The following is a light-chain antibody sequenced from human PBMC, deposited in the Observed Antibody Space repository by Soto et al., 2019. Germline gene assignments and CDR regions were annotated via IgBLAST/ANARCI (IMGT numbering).Light chain of an antibody. CDR3: QAYDSSLSAVV. J-gene: IGLJ2*01. Sequence: QSVLTQPPSVSGAPGQRVTISCTGSSSSIGAGYDVHWYQQLPGTAPKIVIYGNINRPSGVPDRFSGSKSGTSASLAITGLQYEDEADYYCQAYDSSLSAVVFGGGTKLTGL. CDR2: GNI. V-gene: IGLV1-40*01. CDR1: SSSIGAGYD.